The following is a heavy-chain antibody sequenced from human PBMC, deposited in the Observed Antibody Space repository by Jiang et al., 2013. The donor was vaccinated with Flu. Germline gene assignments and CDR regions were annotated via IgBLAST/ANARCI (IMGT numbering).Heavy chain of an antibody. CDR3: ARGRGEDFYYYYYGMDV. D-gene: IGHD2-21*01. CDR1: GGSFSGYY. J-gene: IGHJ6*02. CDR2: INHSGST. V-gene: IGHV4-34*01. Sequence: LLKPSETLSLTCAVYGGSFSGYYWSWIRQPPGKGLEWIGEINHSGSTNYNPSLKSRVTISVDTSKNQFSLKLSSVTAADTAVYYCARGRGEDFYYYYYGMDVWGQGTTVTVSS.